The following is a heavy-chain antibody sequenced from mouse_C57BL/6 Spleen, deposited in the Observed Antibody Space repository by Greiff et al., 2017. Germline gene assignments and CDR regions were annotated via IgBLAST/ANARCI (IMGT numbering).Heavy chain of an antibody. CDR3: ARIYDYDDYWYFDV. CDR2: IWTGGGT. CDR1: GFSLTSYA. V-gene: IGHV2-9-1*01. J-gene: IGHJ1*03. Sequence: VQRVESGPGLVAPSQSLSITCTVSGFSLTSYAISWVRQPPGKGLEWLGVIWTGGGTNYNSALKSRLSISKDNSKSQVFLKMNSLQTDDTARYYCARIYDYDDYWYFDVWGTGTTVTVSS. D-gene: IGHD2-4*01.